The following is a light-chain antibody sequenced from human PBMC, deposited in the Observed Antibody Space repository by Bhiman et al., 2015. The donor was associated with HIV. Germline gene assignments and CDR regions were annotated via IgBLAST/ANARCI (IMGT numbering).Light chain of an antibody. J-gene: IGLJ1*01. CDR1: TSDVGHYNY. Sequence: QSALTQPASVSGSPGQSITISCTGTTSDVGHYNYVSWYQQHPGRAPKLMIFDVYKRPSGVPDRFSGSKSGNTASLTISGLQAEDEADYYCCSYADTSYVFGTATQVTVL. CDR2: DVY. V-gene: IGLV2-11*01. CDR3: CSYADTSYV.